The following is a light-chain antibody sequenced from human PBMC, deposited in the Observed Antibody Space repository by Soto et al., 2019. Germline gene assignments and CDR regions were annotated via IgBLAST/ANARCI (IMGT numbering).Light chain of an antibody. Sequence: DIPMTQSPSSLSASVGDRVTITCRASQSISSYLNWYQQKPGKAPKLLIYAASSLQSGVPSRFSGSGSGTDFTLTISSLQPEDFATYYCQQNYSTPITFGQGTRLEIK. V-gene: IGKV1-39*01. J-gene: IGKJ5*01. CDR3: QQNYSTPIT. CDR1: QSISSY. CDR2: AAS.